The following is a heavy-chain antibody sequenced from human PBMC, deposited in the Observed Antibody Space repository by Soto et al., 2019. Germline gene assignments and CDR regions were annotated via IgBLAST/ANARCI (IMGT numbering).Heavy chain of an antibody. D-gene: IGHD1-1*01. V-gene: IGHV3-30*18. CDR3: AKDPTAPEDWMGSYYGMDV. CDR2: ISYDGSNE. Sequence: QVQLVESGGGVVQPGRSLRLSCTASGFTFSSYGMHWVRQAPGKGLEWVVVISYDGSNEYYSDSVKGRFTISRDNSKNTLYLQMNSLRPEDTAIYYCAKDPTAPEDWMGSYYGMDVWGQGTTVTVSS. CDR1: GFTFSSYG. J-gene: IGHJ6*02.